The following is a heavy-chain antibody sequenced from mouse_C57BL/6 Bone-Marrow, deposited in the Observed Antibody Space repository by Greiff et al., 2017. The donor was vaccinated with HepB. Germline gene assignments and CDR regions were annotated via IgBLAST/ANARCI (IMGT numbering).Heavy chain of an antibody. CDR2: IYWDDDK. V-gene: IGHV8-12*01. J-gene: IGHJ2*01. D-gene: IGHD4-1*01. CDR1: GFSLSTSGMG. CDR3: ARRGPSNWDRGYYFDY. Sequence: VKLVESGPGILQSSQTLSLTCSFSGFSLSTSGMGVSWIRQPSGKGLEWLAHIYWDDDKRYNPSLKSRLTISKDTSRNQVFLKITSVDTADTATYYCARRGPSNWDRGYYFDYWGQGTTLTVSS.